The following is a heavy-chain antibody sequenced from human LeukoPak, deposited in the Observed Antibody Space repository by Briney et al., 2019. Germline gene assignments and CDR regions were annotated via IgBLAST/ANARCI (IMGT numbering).Heavy chain of an antibody. D-gene: IGHD5-24*01. CDR1: GFTFSSYA. J-gene: IGHJ4*02. Sequence: GGSLRLSCAASGFTFSSYAMSWVRQAPGKGLEWVSDISGSGGSTYYADSVKGRFTISRDNSKNTLYLQMNSLKTEDTAVYYCTRLVEDGYKTSDYWGQGTLVTVSS. CDR2: ISGSGGST. V-gene: IGHV3-23*01. CDR3: TRLVEDGYKTSDY.